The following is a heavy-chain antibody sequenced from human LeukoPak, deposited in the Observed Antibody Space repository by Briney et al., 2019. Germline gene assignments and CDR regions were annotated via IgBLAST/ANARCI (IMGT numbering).Heavy chain of an antibody. V-gene: IGHV4-59*01. D-gene: IGHD6-6*01. J-gene: IGHJ3*02. CDR1: GGSISSYY. CDR3: ARVDSSSSLWAFDI. CDR2: IYYSGST. Sequence: PSETLFLTCTVSGGSISSYYWSWIRQPPGKGLEWIGYIYYSGSTNYNPSLKSRVTISVDTSKNQFSLKLSSVTAADTAVYYCARVDSSSSLWAFDIWGQGTMVTVSS.